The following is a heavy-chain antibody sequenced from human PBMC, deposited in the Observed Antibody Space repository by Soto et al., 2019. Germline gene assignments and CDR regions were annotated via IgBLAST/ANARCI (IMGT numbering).Heavy chain of an antibody. CDR1: VYTFTIYA. V-gene: IGHV1-3*01. CDR3: ARHLVVGSSYLDY. Sequence: GASVKASCKASVYTFTIYAVHWGRQAPGQRLEWMGWINAGNGNTKYSQKFQGRVTITRDTSASTAYMELSSLRSEDTAVYYCARHLVVGSSYLDYWGQGTLVTVSS. CDR2: INAGNGNT. D-gene: IGHD2-8*02. J-gene: IGHJ4*02.